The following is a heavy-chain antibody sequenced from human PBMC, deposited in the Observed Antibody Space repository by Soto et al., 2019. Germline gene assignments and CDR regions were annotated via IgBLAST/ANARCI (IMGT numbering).Heavy chain of an antibody. CDR3: AKDIVLMVYAIWDYFDY. Sequence: GGSLRLSCAASGFTFSSYAMSWVRQAPGKGLEWVSAISGSGGSTYYADSVKGRFTISRDNSKNTLYLQMNSLRAEDTAVYYCAKDIVLMVYAIWDYFDYWGQGNLVTVSS. V-gene: IGHV3-23*01. J-gene: IGHJ4*02. CDR1: GFTFSSYA. D-gene: IGHD2-8*01. CDR2: ISGSGGST.